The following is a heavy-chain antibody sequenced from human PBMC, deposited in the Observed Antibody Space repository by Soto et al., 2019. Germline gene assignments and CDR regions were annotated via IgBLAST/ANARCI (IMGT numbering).Heavy chain of an antibody. CDR3: AGVRPREPSLLWFGELLYLNWFDP. V-gene: IGHV4-39*01. D-gene: IGHD3-10*01. CDR2: IYYSGST. J-gene: IGHJ5*02. Sequence: SETLSLTWTVSGGSISSISYYWGWIRQPPGKGLEWIGSIYYSGSTYYNPSLKSRVTISVDTSKNQFSLKLSSVTAADTAVYYCAGVRPREPSLLWFGELLYLNWFDPWGQGTLVTVSS. CDR1: GGSISSISYY.